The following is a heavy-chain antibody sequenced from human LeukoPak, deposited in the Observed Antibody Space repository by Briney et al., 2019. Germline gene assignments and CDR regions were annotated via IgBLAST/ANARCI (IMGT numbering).Heavy chain of an antibody. CDR1: GYTFTSYG. CDR2: ISAYNGNT. CDR3: ARENTMIVVVIKDYYYYGMDV. J-gene: IGHJ6*02. D-gene: IGHD3-22*01. V-gene: IGHV1-18*01. Sequence: ASVKVSCKASGYTFTSYGISWVRQAPGQGLEWMGWISAYNGNTNYAQKLQGRVTMTTDTSTSTAYMELRSLRSDDTAVYYCARENTMIVVVIKDYYYYGMDVWGQGTTVTVSS.